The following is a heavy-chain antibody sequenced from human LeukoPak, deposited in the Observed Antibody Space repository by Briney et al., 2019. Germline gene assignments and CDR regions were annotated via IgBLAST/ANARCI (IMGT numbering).Heavy chain of an antibody. CDR3: ARDLAQQRGYDFWSGYYKRWFDP. V-gene: IGHV4-38-2*02. D-gene: IGHD3-3*01. Sequence: PSETLSLTCTVSGGSISSYYWGWIRQPPGKGLEWIGSIYHSGSTYYNPSLKSRVTISVDTSKNQFSLKLSSVTAADTAVYYCARDLAQQRGYDFWSGYYKRWFDPRGQGTLVTASS. CDR1: GGSISSYY. CDR2: IYHSGST. J-gene: IGHJ5*02.